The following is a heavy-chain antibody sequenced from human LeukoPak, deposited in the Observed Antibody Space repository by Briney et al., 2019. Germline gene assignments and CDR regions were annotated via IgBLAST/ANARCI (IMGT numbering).Heavy chain of an antibody. CDR2: VKQDGSEK. CDR1: GFTFSSYW. D-gene: IGHD2-2*01. Sequence: GGSLRLSCAAPGFTFSSYWMTWVRQAPGKGLEWVANVKQDGSEKYYVDSVRGRFTISRDNAETSLYLQMNSLRAEDTAMYYCARGALLKYQLAIDYWGVGTLVTVSS. V-gene: IGHV3-7*03. CDR3: ARGALLKYQLAIDY. J-gene: IGHJ4*02.